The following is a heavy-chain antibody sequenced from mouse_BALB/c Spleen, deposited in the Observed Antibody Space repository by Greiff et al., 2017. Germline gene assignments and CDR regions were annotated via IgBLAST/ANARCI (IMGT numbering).Heavy chain of an antibody. CDR2: ISYSGST. D-gene: IGHD1-1*01. J-gene: IGHJ3*01. V-gene: IGHV3-8*02. CDR1: GDSITSGY. Sequence: EVQVVESGPSLVKPSQTLSLTCSVTGDSITSGYWNWIRKFPGNKLEYMGYISYSGSTYYNPSLKSRISITRDTSKNQYYLQLNSVTTEDTATYYCARNPVVSYYYGSSSFAYWGQGTLVTVSA. CDR3: ARNPVVSYYYGSSSFAY.